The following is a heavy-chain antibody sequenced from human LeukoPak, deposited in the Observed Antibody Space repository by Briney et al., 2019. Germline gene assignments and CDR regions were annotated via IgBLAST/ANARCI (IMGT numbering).Heavy chain of an antibody. CDR1: GYTFTSYD. J-gene: IGHJ2*01. Sequence: ASVKVSCKASGYTFTSYDINWVRQATGQGLEWMGWMNPNSGNTGYAQKFQGRVTTTRNTSISTAYMELSSLRSEDTAVYYCARGLGNLWFGYWYFDLWGRGTLVTVSS. CDR2: MNPNSGNT. CDR3: ARGLGNLWFGYWYFDL. V-gene: IGHV1-8*03. D-gene: IGHD3-10*01.